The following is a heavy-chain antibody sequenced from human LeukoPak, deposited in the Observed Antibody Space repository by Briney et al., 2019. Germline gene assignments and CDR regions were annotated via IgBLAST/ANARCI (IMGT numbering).Heavy chain of an antibody. D-gene: IGHD2-15*01. J-gene: IGHJ4*02. CDR3: ATTPRYCSGGSCYYFDY. V-gene: IGHV1-24*01. CDR2: LDPEDGET. Sequence: ASVKVSCKVSGYTLTELSMHWVRQAPGKGLEWMGGLDPEDGETIYAQKFQGRVTMTEDTSTDTAYMELSSLRSEDTAVYYCATTPRYCSGGSCYYFDYWGQGTLVTVSS. CDR1: GYTLTELS.